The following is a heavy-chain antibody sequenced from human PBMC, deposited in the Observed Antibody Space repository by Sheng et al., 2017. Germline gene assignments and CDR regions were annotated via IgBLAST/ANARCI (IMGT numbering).Heavy chain of an antibody. CDR3: ARGRIAVAISKSSGYYYGMDV. CDR1: GGTFSSYA. D-gene: IGHD6-19*01. J-gene: IGHJ6*02. Sequence: QVQLVQSGAEVKKPGSSVKVSCKASGGTFSSYAISWVRQAPGQGLEWMGGIIPIFGTANYAQKFQGRVTITADESTSTAYMELSSLRSEDTAVYYCARGRIAVAISKSSGYYYGMDVWGQGTTVTVSS. V-gene: IGHV1-69*13. CDR2: IIPIFGTA.